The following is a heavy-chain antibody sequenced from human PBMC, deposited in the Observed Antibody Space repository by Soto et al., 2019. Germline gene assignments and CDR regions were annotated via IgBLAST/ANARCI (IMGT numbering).Heavy chain of an antibody. CDR3: AKDQGPVGDTRDY. Sequence: SVKVSCKASGCTFSNYGISWVRQAPGQGLEWMGAIIPIFGTPNYAQKFQGRVTITADKSKNTIYLQMNGLRVEDMALYYCAKDQGPVGDTRDYWGQGTLVNVSS. V-gene: IGHV1-69*06. CDR2: IIPIFGTP. J-gene: IGHJ4*02. CDR1: GCTFSNYG. D-gene: IGHD1-26*01.